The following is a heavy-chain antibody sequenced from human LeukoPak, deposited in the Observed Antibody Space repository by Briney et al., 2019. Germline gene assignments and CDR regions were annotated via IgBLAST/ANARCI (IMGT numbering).Heavy chain of an antibody. CDR1: GGSFSGYY. J-gene: IGHJ5*02. Sequence: SETLSLTCAAYGGSFSGYYWSWIRQPPGKGLEWIGEINHSGSTNYNPSLKSRVTISVDTSKNQFSLKLSSVTAADTAVYYCARVLVYSNYVRVSGWFDPWGQGTLVTVSS. V-gene: IGHV4-34*01. CDR3: ARVLVYSNYVRVSGWFDP. CDR2: INHSGST. D-gene: IGHD4-11*01.